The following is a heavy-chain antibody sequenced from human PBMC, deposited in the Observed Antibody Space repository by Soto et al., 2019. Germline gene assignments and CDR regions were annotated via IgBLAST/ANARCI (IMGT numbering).Heavy chain of an antibody. CDR3: AGVQEWFGFDY. Sequence: QVQLVESGGGVVQPGRSLRLSCAAFGSTFGSHGMHWVRQAPGKGPEWVAGISPDGSNEYYADPVKGRFTISRDNSKNTLFLQMNSLRGEDTAVYYCAGVQEWFGFDYWGQGTLVTVSS. V-gene: IGHV3-30*03. CDR2: ISPDGSNE. D-gene: IGHD3-10*01. CDR1: GSTFGSHG. J-gene: IGHJ4*02.